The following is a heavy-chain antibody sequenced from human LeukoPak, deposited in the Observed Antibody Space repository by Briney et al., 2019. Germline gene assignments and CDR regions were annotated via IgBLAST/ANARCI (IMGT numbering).Heavy chain of an antibody. Sequence: GASVKVSCKASGYSFTSYGISWVRQAPGQGLEWMGGIIPIFGTANYAQKFQGRVTITADESTSTAYMELSSLRSEDTAVYYCAREPETDVYGDYSTLYFQHWGQGTLVTVSS. CDR3: AREPETDVYGDYSTLYFQH. D-gene: IGHD4-17*01. V-gene: IGHV1-69*13. CDR2: IIPIFGTA. CDR1: GYSFTSYG. J-gene: IGHJ1*01.